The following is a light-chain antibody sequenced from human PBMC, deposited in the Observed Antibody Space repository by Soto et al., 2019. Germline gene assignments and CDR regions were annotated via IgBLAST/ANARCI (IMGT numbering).Light chain of an antibody. CDR3: CSFARGSSYV. V-gene: IGLV2-23*01. J-gene: IGLJ1*01. CDR2: EGS. CDR1: SSVVGSYNL. Sequence: QSALTQPASVSGSPGQSITISCTGTSSVVGSYNLVSWYQQHPGKAPKLIISEGSERPSGVSTRFSGSKSGNTASLTISGLQAEDEADYYCCSFARGSSYVFGTGXKVTVL.